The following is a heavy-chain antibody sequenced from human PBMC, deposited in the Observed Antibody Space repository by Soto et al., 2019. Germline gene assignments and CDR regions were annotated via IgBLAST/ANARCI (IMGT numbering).Heavy chain of an antibody. Sequence: RASVKVSCKASGYTFTYYAVTWVRRAPGQGLEWMGWISAYNGHTKYAQNLQGRLTLTTDTSTNTAYMELRSLRSDDTAVYYCARGALDFDYWGQGTLVTVSS. CDR1: GYTFTYYA. CDR3: ARGALDFDY. J-gene: IGHJ4*02. CDR2: ISAYNGHT. V-gene: IGHV1-18*01. D-gene: IGHD3-16*01.